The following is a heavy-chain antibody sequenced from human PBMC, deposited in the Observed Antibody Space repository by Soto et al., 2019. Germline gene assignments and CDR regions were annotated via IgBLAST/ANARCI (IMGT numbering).Heavy chain of an antibody. J-gene: IGHJ4*02. CDR1: GFTVSSNY. V-gene: IGHV3-66*01. Sequence: PGGSLILSCAASGFTVSSNYMSWVRQAPGKGLEWVSVIYSGGSTYYADSVKGRFTISRDNSKNTLYLQMNSLRAEDTAVYYCARDYDFWSGYPGAHFDYWGQGTLVTVSS. CDR2: IYSGGST. D-gene: IGHD3-3*01. CDR3: ARDYDFWSGYPGAHFDY.